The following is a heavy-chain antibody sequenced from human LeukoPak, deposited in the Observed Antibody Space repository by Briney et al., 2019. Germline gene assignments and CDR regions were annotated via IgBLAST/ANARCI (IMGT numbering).Heavy chain of an antibody. CDR1: GGSISSSSYY. D-gene: IGHD3-10*01. V-gene: IGHV4-39*01. Sequence: TPSETLSLTCTVSGGSISSSSYYWGWIRQPPGKGLEWIGSIYYSGSTYYNPSLKSRVTISVDTSKNQFSLKLSSVTAADMAVYYCARHYSMVRGSWGYWGQGTLVTVSS. J-gene: IGHJ4*02. CDR2: IYYSGST. CDR3: ARHYSMVRGSWGY.